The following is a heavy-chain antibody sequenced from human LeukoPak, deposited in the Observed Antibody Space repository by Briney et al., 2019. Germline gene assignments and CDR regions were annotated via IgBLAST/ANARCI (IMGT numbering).Heavy chain of an antibody. D-gene: IGHD5-18*01. CDR1: GFTFSSYW. CDR3: ARDQGDGQLRRGYSYGNLDY. J-gene: IGHJ4*02. CDR2: INSDGSST. Sequence: GGSLKLSCAASGFTFSSYWMHWVRQAPGKGLVWVSRINSDGSSTSYADSVKGRFTISRDNAKNTLYLQMNSLRAEDTAVYYCARDQGDGQLRRGYSYGNLDYWGQGTLVTVSS. V-gene: IGHV3-74*01.